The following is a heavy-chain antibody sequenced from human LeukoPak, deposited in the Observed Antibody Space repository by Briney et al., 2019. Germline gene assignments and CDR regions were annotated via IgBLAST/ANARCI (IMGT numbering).Heavy chain of an antibody. CDR2: INHSGST. CDR3: ARSPDIPRAITMVRGVIGNWFDP. CDR1: GGSFSGYY. D-gene: IGHD3-10*01. V-gene: IGHV4-34*01. J-gene: IGHJ5*02. Sequence: PSETLSLTCAVYGGSFSGYYWSWIRQPPGKGLEWIGEINHSGSTNYNPSLKSRVTISVDTFKNQFSLKLSSVTAADTAVYYCARSPDIPRAITMVRGVIGNWFDPWGQGTLVTVSS.